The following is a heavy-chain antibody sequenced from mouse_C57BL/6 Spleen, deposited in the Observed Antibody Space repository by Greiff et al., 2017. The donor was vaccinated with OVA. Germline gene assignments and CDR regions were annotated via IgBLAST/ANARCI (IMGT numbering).Heavy chain of an antibody. J-gene: IGHJ3*01. CDR1: GYTFTDYE. V-gene: IGHV1-15*01. Sequence: QVQLQQSGAELVRPGASVTLSCKASGYTFTDYEMHWVKQTPVHGLEWIGAIDPETGGTAYTQKFKGKAILTADKSSSTAYMELRSLTSEDSAVYYCTRGLGGYYSAYWGQGTLVTVSA. CDR2: IDPETGGT. CDR3: TRGLGGYYSAY. D-gene: IGHD2-3*01.